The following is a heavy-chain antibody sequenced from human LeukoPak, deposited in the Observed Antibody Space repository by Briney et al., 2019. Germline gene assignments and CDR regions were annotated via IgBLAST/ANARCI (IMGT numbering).Heavy chain of an antibody. D-gene: IGHD2-2*01. J-gene: IGHJ4*02. CDR1: GFTFSSCA. V-gene: IGHV3-23*01. CDR3: ANGRYHNF. Sequence: GGSLRLSCAASGFTFSSCAMSWVRQAPGKGLEWVSHITTSGGDTYYADSVRGRFTISRDNSKNTLYLQMNSLRAEDTAVYYCANGRYHNFWGQGTLVTVS. CDR2: ITTSGGDT.